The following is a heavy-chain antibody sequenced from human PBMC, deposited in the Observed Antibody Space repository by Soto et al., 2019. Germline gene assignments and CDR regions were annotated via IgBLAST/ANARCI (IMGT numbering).Heavy chain of an antibody. D-gene: IGHD3-10*01. CDR1: GFSFTSYW. CDR2: IYPRDSDT. CDR3: AKAGVADAFDI. J-gene: IGHJ3*02. Sequence: GESLKISCKGSGFSFTSYWIGWVRQVPGKGLECMGIIYPRDSDTRYNPSFQGQVTISVDESINTAYLQWSSLKTSDTAMYYCAKAGVADAFDIWGQGTVVTVS. V-gene: IGHV5-51*01.